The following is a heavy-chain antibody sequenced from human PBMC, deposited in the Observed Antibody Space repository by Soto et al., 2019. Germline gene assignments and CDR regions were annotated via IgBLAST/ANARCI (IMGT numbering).Heavy chain of an antibody. V-gene: IGHV1-69*01. J-gene: IGHJ6*02. CDR2: IIPIFGTA. CDR1: GGTFSSYA. Sequence: QVQLVQSGAEVKKPGSSVKVSCKASGGTFSSYAISWVRQAPGQGLEWMGGIIPIFGTANYAQKFQGRVTITADESTSTAYVELSSLRSEDTAVYYCARGDCGGDCYYYYYYGMDVWGQGTTVTVSS. CDR3: ARGDCGGDCYYYYYYGMDV. D-gene: IGHD2-21*02.